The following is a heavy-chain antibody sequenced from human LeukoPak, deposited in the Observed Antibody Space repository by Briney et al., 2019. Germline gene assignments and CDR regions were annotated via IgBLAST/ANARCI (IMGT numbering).Heavy chain of an antibody. CDR1: GGSISSSSYY. J-gene: IGHJ4*02. V-gene: IGHV4-39*01. CDR3: ARIRGYSYGYRFYFDY. CDR2: IYYSGST. D-gene: IGHD5-18*01. Sequence: SETLSLTCTVSGGSISSSSYYWGWIRQPPGKGLEWIGSIYYSGSTYYNPSLKSRVTISVDTSKNQFSLKLSSVTATDTAVYYCARIRGYSYGYRFYFDYWGQGTLVTVSS.